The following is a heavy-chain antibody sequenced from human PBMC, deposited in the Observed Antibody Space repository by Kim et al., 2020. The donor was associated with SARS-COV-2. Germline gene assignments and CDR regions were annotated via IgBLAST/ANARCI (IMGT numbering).Heavy chain of an antibody. CDR3: ARDPFSITIFGVGITDGLDI. D-gene: IGHD3-3*01. Sequence: SETLSLTCTVSGGSISSGAYYWSWIRQRPGQGLDWIGNISYSGSTYYNPSLKSRVTISVDTSKNQFSLKLSSVTAADTAVYYCARDPFSITIFGVGITDGLDIWGDGTTGT. J-gene: IGHJ3*02. CDR1: GGSISSGAYY. V-gene: IGHV4-30-4*01. CDR2: ISYSGST.